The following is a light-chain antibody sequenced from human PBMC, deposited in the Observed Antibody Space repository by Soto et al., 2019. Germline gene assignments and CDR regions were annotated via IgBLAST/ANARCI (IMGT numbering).Light chain of an antibody. CDR1: QTIRSN. Sequence: EMVLTQSPATLSVSPGERATLSCRASQTIRSNLAWYQQKPGQAPRLLMYGASIRATNIPARFSGSGSGTEFPLTISSLQSEDSAVYYCQQYNNWPLFTFGQGTKLEIK. J-gene: IGKJ2*01. V-gene: IGKV3-15*01. CDR3: QQYNNWPLFT. CDR2: GAS.